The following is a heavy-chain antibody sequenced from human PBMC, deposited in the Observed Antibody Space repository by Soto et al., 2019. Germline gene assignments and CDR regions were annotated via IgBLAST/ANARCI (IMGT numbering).Heavy chain of an antibody. CDR3: ARESEDLTSNFDY. CDR1: GFTFSRYS. CDR2: ISSTTNYI. V-gene: IGHV3-21*01. Sequence: TGGSLRLSCAASGFTFSRYSMNWVRQAPGKGLEWVSSISSTTNYIYYADSMKGRFTVSRDNAKKSVYLDMNSLSAEDTAVYYCARESEDLTSNFDYWGQGTLVIVSS. J-gene: IGHJ4*02.